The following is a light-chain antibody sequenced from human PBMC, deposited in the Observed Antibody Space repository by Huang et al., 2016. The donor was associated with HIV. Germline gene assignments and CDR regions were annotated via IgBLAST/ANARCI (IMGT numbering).Light chain of an antibody. Sequence: EVVMTQSSAILSVSPGERATLSCRASQSVTSNLAWHQQKPGQAPRLLIYSASTRATGIPARFSGSGSGTEFTLTISSLQSEDFAVYYCQHYNNWPWWTFGQGTKVEIK. CDR2: SAS. CDR1: QSVTSN. CDR3: QHYNNWPWWT. J-gene: IGKJ1*01. V-gene: IGKV3-15*01.